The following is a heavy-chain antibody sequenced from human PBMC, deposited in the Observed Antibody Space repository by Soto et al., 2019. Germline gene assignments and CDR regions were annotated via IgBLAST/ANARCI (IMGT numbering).Heavy chain of an antibody. CDR1: ESTVSRDW. CDR2: INQDGSEK. J-gene: IGHJ4*02. Sequence: EVHLVESGGGLVQTGGSLRLSCAIFESTVSRDWMNWVRQAPGKGLEWVAHINQDGSEKYYVDSVKGRVTISRDNAKKSLCLQMNRLRPADTAMYSCSGGVGDAFWGQGTLVTVSS. V-gene: IGHV3-7*04. CDR3: SGGVGDAF. D-gene: IGHD1-26*01.